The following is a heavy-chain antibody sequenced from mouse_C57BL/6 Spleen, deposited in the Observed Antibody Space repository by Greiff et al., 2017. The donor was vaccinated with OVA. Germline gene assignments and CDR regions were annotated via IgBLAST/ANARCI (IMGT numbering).Heavy chain of an antibody. Sequence: QVQLQQSGAELVKPGASVKMSCKASGYTFTTYPIEWMKQNPGQSLEWIGNFHPYNDDTKYNEKFKGKATLTVEKSSSTVYLELSRLTSDDSAVYYGARGWVLRDWYFDDWGTGTTVTVSS. D-gene: IGHD1-1*01. CDR3: ARGWVLRDWYFDD. J-gene: IGHJ1*03. V-gene: IGHV1-47*01. CDR1: GYTFTTYP. CDR2: FHPYNDDT.